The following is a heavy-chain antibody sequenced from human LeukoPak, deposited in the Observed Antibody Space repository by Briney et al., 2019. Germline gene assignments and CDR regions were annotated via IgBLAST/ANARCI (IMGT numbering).Heavy chain of an antibody. V-gene: IGHV3-53*01. D-gene: IGHD3-22*01. CDR3: ARGGHYYDSSGYFPLFGY. J-gene: IGHJ4*02. Sequence: GGSLRLPCAASGFTVSSNYMSWVRQAPGKGLEWVSVIYSGGSTYYADSVKGRFTISRDNSKNTLYLQMNSLRAEDTAVYYCARGGHYYDSSGYFPLFGYWGQGTLVTVSS. CDR2: IYSGGST. CDR1: GFTVSSNY.